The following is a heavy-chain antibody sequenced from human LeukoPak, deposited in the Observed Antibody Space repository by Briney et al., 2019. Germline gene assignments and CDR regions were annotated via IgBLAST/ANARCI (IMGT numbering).Heavy chain of an antibody. CDR1: GGTFSNFA. CDR3: AREMGDREFYFDY. V-gene: IGHV1-69*04. D-gene: IGHD3-10*01. CDR2: IIPIVDVT. J-gene: IGHJ4*02. Sequence: SVKVSCKASGGTFSNFAFSWVRQAPGQGLQWVGRIIPIVDVTSYAQNFKGRVTITADESTTTAYMALSSLRSEDTAVYYCAREMGDREFYFDYWGQGTLVTVSS.